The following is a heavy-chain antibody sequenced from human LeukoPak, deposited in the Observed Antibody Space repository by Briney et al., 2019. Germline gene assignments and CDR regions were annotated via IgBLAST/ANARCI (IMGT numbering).Heavy chain of an antibody. D-gene: IGHD2-2*01. CDR3: AKEGGSTFFVYYYMDV. Sequence: GGSLRLSCAASGFTFSSYDMHWVRQATGKGREWVSAIGTAGDTYYPGSVKGRFTISRENAKNSLYLQMNSLRAEDTAVYYCAKEGGSTFFVYYYMDVWGKGTTVTISS. J-gene: IGHJ6*03. V-gene: IGHV3-13*01. CDR2: IGTAGDT. CDR1: GFTFSSYD.